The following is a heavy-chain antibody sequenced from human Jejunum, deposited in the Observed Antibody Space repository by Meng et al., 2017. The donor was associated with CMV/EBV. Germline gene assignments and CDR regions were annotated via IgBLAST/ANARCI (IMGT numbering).Heavy chain of an antibody. J-gene: IGHJ5*02. V-gene: IGHV4-61*01. D-gene: IGHD4-11*01. CDR3: ARDLMTTITTGWFDP. CDR1: GSVKSDSYY. Sequence: GSVKSDSYYWSWIRQPPGKALEWIGYIHYGGSTNYNPSLKSRVTISVDTSKNRFSLRLTSVTAADTAVYYCARDLMTTITTGWFDPWGQGTLVTVSS. CDR2: IHYGGST.